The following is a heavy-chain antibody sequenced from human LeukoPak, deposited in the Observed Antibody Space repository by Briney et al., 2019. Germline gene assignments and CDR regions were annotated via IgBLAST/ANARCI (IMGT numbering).Heavy chain of an antibody. V-gene: IGHV3-30-3*01. Sequence: QPGRSLRLSCAASGFTFSGYAMHWVRQAPGKGLGWVTVISYDGTNKYYADSVKGRFTISRDNSKSTLYVQMNSLRPEDTAVYYCARTAGDDSSGYYFDYWGQGTLVTVSS. J-gene: IGHJ4*02. CDR3: ARTAGDDSSGYYFDY. CDR1: GFTFSGYA. CDR2: ISYDGTNK. D-gene: IGHD3-22*01.